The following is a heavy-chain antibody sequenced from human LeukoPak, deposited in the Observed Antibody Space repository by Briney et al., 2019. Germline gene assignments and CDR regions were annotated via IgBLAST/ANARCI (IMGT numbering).Heavy chain of an antibody. D-gene: IGHD3-10*01. J-gene: IGHJ4*02. CDR1: GVSISSYY. V-gene: IGHV4-59*01. Sequence: SETLSLTCTVSGVSISSYYWSWIRQPPGKGLEWIGNIYDTGSTNYNPSLKSRVTMSIDTSNNQFSLKLSSVTAADTAVYYCANAPPGESVDYWGQGTLVTVSS. CDR3: ANAPPGESVDY. CDR2: IYDTGST.